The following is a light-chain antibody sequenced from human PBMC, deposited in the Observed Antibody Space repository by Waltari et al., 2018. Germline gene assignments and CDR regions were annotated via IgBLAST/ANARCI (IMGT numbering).Light chain of an antibody. CDR2: EGS. CDR1: SSDVGSYNL. CDR3: CSYAASSVRV. Sequence: QSALTQPASVSGSPGQSSTLSCTGTSSDVGSYNLFSWYQQHPGKAPKLMIYEGSQRPSGVSNRFSGSKSGNTASLTISGLQAEDEADYYCCSYAASSVRVFGGGTKLTVL. V-gene: IGLV2-23*01. J-gene: IGLJ3*02.